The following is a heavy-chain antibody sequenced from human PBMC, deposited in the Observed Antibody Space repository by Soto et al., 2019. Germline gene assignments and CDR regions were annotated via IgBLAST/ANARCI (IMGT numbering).Heavy chain of an antibody. V-gene: IGHV1-18*01. D-gene: IGHD6-19*01. CDR1: GYTFTSYG. CDR2: ISAYNGNT. J-gene: IGHJ5*02. Sequence: ASVKVSCKASGYTFTSYGISWVRQAPGQGLEWMGWISAYNGNTNYAQKLQGRVTMTTDTSTSTAYMELRSLRSDDTAVYYCAREPGQSRSGWNDWYDPWSQGTLVTVSS. CDR3: AREPGQSRSGWNDWYDP.